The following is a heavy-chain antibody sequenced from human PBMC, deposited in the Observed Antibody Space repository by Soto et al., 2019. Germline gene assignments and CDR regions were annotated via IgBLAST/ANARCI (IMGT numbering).Heavy chain of an antibody. V-gene: IGHV6-1*01. CDR2: TYYRSKWYN. CDR1: GDSVSSNSAA. D-gene: IGHD6-6*01. J-gene: IGHJ3*02. CDR3: AGGIAARPRFAFDI. Sequence: SQTLSLTCAISGDSVSSNSAAWNWIRQSPSRGLEWLGRTYYRSKWYNDYAVSVKSRITINPDTSKNQFSLQLNSVTPEDTAVYYCAGGIAARPRFAFDIWGQGTMVTVSS.